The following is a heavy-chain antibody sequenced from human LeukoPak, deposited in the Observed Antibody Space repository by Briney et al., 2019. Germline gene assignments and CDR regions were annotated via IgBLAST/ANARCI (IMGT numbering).Heavy chain of an antibody. D-gene: IGHD6-19*01. CDR1: GFTFSSYG. J-gene: IGHJ4*02. Sequence: PGGSLRLFCAASGFTFSSYGMHWVRQAPGKGLEWVAFIRYDGSNKYYADSVKGRFTISRDNSKNTLYLQMNSLRAEDTAVYYCAKDKSRYSSGWFGRGEGFDYWGQGTLVTVSS. V-gene: IGHV3-30*02. CDR2: IRYDGSNK. CDR3: AKDKSRYSSGWFGRGEGFDY.